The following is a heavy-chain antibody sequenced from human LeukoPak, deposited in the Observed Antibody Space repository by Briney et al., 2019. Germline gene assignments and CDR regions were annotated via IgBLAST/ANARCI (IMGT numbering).Heavy chain of an antibody. CDR3: ATYSLGVFDD. Sequence: GGSLRLSCGVSGITLSNYGMSWVRQAPGKGLEWVAGLSGSAGGTNYADSVKGRFTISRDNSKNTLYLQMSSLRAEDTAVYYCATYSLGVFDDWGQGTLVTVSS. V-gene: IGHV3-23*01. D-gene: IGHD2-8*01. CDR1: GITLSNYG. CDR2: LSGSAGGT. J-gene: IGHJ4*02.